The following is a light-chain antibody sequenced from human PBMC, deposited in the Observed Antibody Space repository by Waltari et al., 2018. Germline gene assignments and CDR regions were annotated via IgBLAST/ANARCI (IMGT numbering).Light chain of an antibody. CDR2: RNY. J-gene: IGLJ3*02. Sequence: QSVLTQPPSASGTPGQRVTISCSGSNSTIGSNYVYWYQHLPGTAPKLLIYRNYQRPSGVPDRFSGSKSGTSASLAISELRSEDEADYYCVAWDDSLSATVFGGGTKLTVL. V-gene: IGLV1-47*01. CDR3: VAWDDSLSATV. CDR1: NSTIGSNY.